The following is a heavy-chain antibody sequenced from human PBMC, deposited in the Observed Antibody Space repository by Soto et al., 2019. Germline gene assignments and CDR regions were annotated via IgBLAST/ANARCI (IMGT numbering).Heavy chain of an antibody. D-gene: IGHD4-4*01. CDR1: GGSVSSGSYY. V-gene: IGHV4-61*01. J-gene: IGHJ6*02. CDR3: ARVNYVYYYGMDV. Sequence: SETLSLTCTVSGGSVSSGSYYWSWIRQPLGKGLEWIGYIYYSGSAYYNPSLKSRVTISVDTSKNQFSLKLSSVTAADTAVYYCARVNYVYYYGMDVWGQGTTVTVSS. CDR2: IYYSGSA.